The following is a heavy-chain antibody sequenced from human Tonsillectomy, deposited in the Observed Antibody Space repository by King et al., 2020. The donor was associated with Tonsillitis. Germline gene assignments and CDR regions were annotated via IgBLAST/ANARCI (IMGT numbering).Heavy chain of an antibody. V-gene: IGHV1-69*01. Sequence: VQLVQSGAEVKKPGSSVKVSCKASGGTFSSSTLTWLRQAPGQGLEWMGGIIPMFGTANYARKFQGRVTITADESTSAAYMELSSLRSEDTALYYCARGGGGFGEFFDYWGQGTLVTVSS. CDR2: IIPMFGTA. D-gene: IGHD3-10*01. CDR1: GGTFSSST. J-gene: IGHJ4*02. CDR3: ARGGGGFGEFFDY.